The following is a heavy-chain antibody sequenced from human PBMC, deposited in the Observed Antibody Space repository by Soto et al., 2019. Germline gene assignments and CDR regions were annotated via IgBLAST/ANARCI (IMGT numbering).Heavy chain of an antibody. CDR3: AKQRGSGKTYYYSMDV. J-gene: IGHJ6*02. Sequence: EVQLLESGGGLVKPGGSLRLSCEASGFNFNTYAMTWVRQAPGMGLEWVAVINYSGRTTFHAQSVKGRFTISRDNSRNTVFLQMDSLRAEDTAVYYCAKQRGSGKTYYYSMDVWGLGTTVIVSS. V-gene: IGHV3-23*01. CDR2: INYSGRTT. CDR1: GFNFNTYA. D-gene: IGHD3-10*01.